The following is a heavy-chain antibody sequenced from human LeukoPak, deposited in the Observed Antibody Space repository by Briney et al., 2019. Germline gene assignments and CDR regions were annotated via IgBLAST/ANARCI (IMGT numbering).Heavy chain of an antibody. J-gene: IGHJ4*02. D-gene: IGHD5-24*01. Sequence: GXXLRLSCAASGFTFSSYGTHWVRQAPGKGLEWVAVIWYDGSNKYYADSVKGRFTISRDNSKNTLYLQMNSLRAEDTAVYYCAKDRRWLQSPLDYWGQGTLVTVSS. CDR1: GFTFSSYG. CDR2: IWYDGSNK. CDR3: AKDRRWLQSPLDY. V-gene: IGHV3-33*06.